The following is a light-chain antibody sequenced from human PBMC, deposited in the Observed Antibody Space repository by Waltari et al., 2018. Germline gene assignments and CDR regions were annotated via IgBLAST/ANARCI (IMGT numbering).Light chain of an antibody. V-gene: IGLV3-19*01. Sequence: SSELTQDPAVSVALGQTVRITCQGDSLRTYYASWYQQKPGQAPVLVFYGKNNRPSGIPDRFSESSSGNTASLIITGTQAEDESVYYCNSRDTIGDHVVFGGGTKLTVL. CDR3: NSRDTIGDHVV. J-gene: IGLJ2*01. CDR2: GKN. CDR1: SLRTYY.